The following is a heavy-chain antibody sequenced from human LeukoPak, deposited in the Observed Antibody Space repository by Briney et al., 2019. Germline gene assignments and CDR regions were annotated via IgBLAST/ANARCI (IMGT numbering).Heavy chain of an antibody. CDR2: TFYKRST. J-gene: IGHJ4*02. V-gene: IGHV4-39*01. D-gene: IGHD3-22*01. Sequence: PSETLSLTCTVSGGSISINTYYWGWLRQSPGKGLDWIGSTFYKRSTYYNPSLKSRVTISVDTSKNHFSLQLSSVTAADTAVYYCARSRYYDGSGYFFDYWGQGSLVTVSS. CDR3: ARSRYYDGSGYFFDY. CDR1: GGSISINTYY.